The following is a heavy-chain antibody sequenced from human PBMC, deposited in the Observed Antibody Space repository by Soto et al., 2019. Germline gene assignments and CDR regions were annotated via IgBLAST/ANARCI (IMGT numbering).Heavy chain of an antibody. D-gene: IGHD6-19*01. CDR2: ISGSGGST. Sequence: EVQLLESGGGLVQPGGSLRLSCAASGFTFSSYAMSWVRQAPGKGLEWVSAISGSGGSTYYADSVKGRFTISRDNSKNTLYLQMNCLRAEDTAVYYCAKDPLPSSGWLGSFDYWGQGTLVTVSS. CDR1: GFTFSSYA. J-gene: IGHJ4*02. CDR3: AKDPLPSSGWLGSFDY. V-gene: IGHV3-23*01.